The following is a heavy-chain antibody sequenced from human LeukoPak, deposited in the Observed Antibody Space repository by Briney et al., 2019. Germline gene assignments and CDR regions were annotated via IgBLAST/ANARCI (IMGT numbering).Heavy chain of an antibody. Sequence: PGGSLRLSCAASGFTFSSYSMNWVRQAPGKGLEGVSSISSSSSYIYYADSVKGRFTISRDNAKNSLYLQMNSLRAEDTAVYYCARGPGYSNYEPYYYYMDVWGKGTTVTVSS. D-gene: IGHD4-11*01. CDR3: ARGPGYSNYEPYYYYMDV. CDR1: GFTFSSYS. J-gene: IGHJ6*03. CDR2: ISSSSSYI. V-gene: IGHV3-21*01.